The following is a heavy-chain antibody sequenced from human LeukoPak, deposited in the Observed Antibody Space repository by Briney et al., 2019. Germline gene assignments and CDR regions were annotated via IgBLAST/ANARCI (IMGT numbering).Heavy chain of an antibody. D-gene: IGHD4-11*01. V-gene: IGHV4-34*01. CDR1: GGXFSGYY. Sequence: PSETLSLTCAVYGGXFSGYYWSWIRQPPGKGLEWIGEINHSGSTNYNPSLKSRVTISVDTSKNQFSLKLSSVTAADTAVYYCARAGDYSDYVFDYWGQGTLVTVSS. CDR3: ARAGDYSDYVFDY. CDR2: INHSGST. J-gene: IGHJ4*02.